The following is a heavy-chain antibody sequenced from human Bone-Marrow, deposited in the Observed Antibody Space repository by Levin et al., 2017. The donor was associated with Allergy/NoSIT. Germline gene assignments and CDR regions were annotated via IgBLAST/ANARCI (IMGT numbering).Heavy chain of an antibody. D-gene: IGHD6-13*01. J-gene: IGHJ6*02. V-gene: IGHV3-7*01. CDR2: IKQDGSEK. CDR3: ARDLEQLDYYYYGMDV. Sequence: GGSLRLSCAASGFTFSSYWMSWVRQAPGKGLEWVANIKQDGSEKYYVDSVKGRFTISRDNAKNSLYLQMNSLRAEDTAVYYCARDLEQLDYYYYGMDVWGQGTTVTVSS. CDR1: GFTFSSYW.